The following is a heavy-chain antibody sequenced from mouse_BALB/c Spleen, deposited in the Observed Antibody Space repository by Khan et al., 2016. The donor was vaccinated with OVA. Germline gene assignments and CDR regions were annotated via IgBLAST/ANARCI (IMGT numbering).Heavy chain of an antibody. D-gene: IGHD2-2*01. CDR3: ARRGYDEAWFAY. J-gene: IGHJ3*01. CDR2: ISSAGSYT. CDR1: GFTFSNYD. V-gene: IGHV5-6*01. Sequence: EVELVESGGDLVKPGGSLKLSCAASGFTFSNYDMSWVRQTPDKRLEWVATISSAGSYTYYSDSVKGRFTISRDNATNTLNLQMSSLQSEDTAMYYCARRGYDEAWFAYWGQGTLVTVSA.